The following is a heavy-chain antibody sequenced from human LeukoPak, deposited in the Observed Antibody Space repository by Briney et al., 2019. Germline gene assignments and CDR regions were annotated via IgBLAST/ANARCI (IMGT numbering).Heavy chain of an antibody. CDR2: MTGSGATT. Sequence: GGSLRLSCAASGFIFRSYDMNWVRQAPGKGLEWVSGMTGSGATTYYADSVKGRFTISRDNSKNTLYLQMNSLRAEDTAVYYCAKDSYSSGWFDYWGQGTLVTVSS. D-gene: IGHD6-19*01. CDR3: AKDSYSSGWFDY. CDR1: GFIFRSYD. V-gene: IGHV3-23*01. J-gene: IGHJ4*02.